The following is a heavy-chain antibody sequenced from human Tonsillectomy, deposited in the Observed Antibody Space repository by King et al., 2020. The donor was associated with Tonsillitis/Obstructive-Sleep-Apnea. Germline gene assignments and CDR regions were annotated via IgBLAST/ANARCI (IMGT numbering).Heavy chain of an antibody. CDR3: AGGDSIVVVIASSVDF. J-gene: IGHJ4*02. CDR2: ISYDGSNK. Sequence: VQLVESGGGVVQPGRSLRLSCAASGFTFSNYAIHWVRQAPGKGLEWVAVISYDGSNKYYADSVKGRFTISRDNSKNTLYLQMNSLRAEDTAVYYCAGGDSIVVVIASSVDFWGQGPLVTVSS. V-gene: IGHV3-30*04. CDR1: GFTFSNYA. D-gene: IGHD2-21*01.